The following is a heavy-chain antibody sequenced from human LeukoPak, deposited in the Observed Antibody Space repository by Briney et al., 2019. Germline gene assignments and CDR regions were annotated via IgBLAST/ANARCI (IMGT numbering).Heavy chain of an antibody. CDR2: ISSSGSTI. V-gene: IGHV3-48*03. CDR1: GFTFSSYE. Sequence: GGSLRLSCAASGFTFSSYEMNWFRQAPGKGLEWVSYISSSGSTIYYADSVKGRFTISRDNAKNSLYLQMNSLRAEDTAVYYCARDLTMGAFDIWGQGTMVTVSS. J-gene: IGHJ3*02. D-gene: IGHD3-10*01. CDR3: ARDLTMGAFDI.